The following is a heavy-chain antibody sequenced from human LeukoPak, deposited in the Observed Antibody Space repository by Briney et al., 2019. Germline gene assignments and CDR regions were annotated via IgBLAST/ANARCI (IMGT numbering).Heavy chain of an antibody. Sequence: GGSLRLSCVASGFTFSSYAMNRVRQAPGKGLEWVSVISNDGSTNYADAVKGRFTISRDNSKNTLYLQINSLRAEDTAVYYCAKDSSITNYYYGMDVWGRGTTVTVSS. D-gene: IGHD3-3*02. V-gene: IGHV3-23*01. J-gene: IGHJ6*02. CDR1: GFTFSSYA. CDR3: AKDSSITNYYYGMDV. CDR2: ISNDGST.